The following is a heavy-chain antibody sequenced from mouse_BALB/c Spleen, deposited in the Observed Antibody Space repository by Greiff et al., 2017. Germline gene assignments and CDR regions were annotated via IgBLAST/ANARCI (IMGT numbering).Heavy chain of an antibody. J-gene: IGHJ1*01. Sequence: QVQLQQSGPGLVQPSQSLSITCTVSGFSLTSYGVHWVRQSPGKGLEWLGVIWSGGSTDYNAAFISRLSISKDNSKSQVFFKMNSLQANDTAIYYCARLTGTWNWYFDVWGAGTTVTVSS. CDR1: GFSLTSYG. D-gene: IGHD4-1*01. CDR3: ARLTGTWNWYFDV. V-gene: IGHV2-2*02. CDR2: IWSGGST.